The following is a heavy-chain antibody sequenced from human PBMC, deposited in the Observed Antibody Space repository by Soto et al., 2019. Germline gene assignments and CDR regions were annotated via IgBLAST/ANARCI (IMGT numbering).Heavy chain of an antibody. D-gene: IGHD3-10*01. CDR1: GFTFRLHA. Sequence: GGYLRLCCEGSGFTFRLHALHWVRQAPGKGLEWVAGVSKDGIVKYWIDSVKGRFTLSRDNSKNTVYLEMNSLRPEDKDGYHCVRSRSRAADDYSDFLGQATLVAVSS. V-gene: IGHV3-30*10. J-gene: IGHJ4*02. CDR3: VRSRSRAADDYSDF. CDR2: VSKDGIVK.